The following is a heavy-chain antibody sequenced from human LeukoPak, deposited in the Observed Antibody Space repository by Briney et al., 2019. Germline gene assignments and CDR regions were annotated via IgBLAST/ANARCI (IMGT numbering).Heavy chain of an antibody. V-gene: IGHV1-18*01. J-gene: IGHJ4*02. CDR2: ISAYNGNT. Sequence: ASVKVSCKASGYTFTSYGISWVRQAPGQGLEWMGWISAYNGNTNYAQKLQGRVTMTTDTSTSTAHMELRSLRSDDTAVYYCASDDYGDLSFDYWGQGTLVTVSS. CDR3: ASDDYGDLSFDY. D-gene: IGHD4-17*01. CDR1: GYTFTSYG.